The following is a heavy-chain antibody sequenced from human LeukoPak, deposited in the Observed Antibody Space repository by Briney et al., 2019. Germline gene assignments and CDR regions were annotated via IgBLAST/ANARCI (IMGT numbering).Heavy chain of an antibody. Sequence: KSGGSLRLSCAASGFTFSSYSMNWVRQAPGKGLEWVSSISSSSSYIYYADSVKGRFTISRDNAKNSLYLQMNSLRAEDTAVYYCARATMVRGVIIEYFQHWGQGTLVTVSS. CDR2: ISSSSSYI. CDR3: ARATMVRGVIIEYFQH. D-gene: IGHD3-10*01. J-gene: IGHJ1*01. CDR1: GFTFSSYS. V-gene: IGHV3-21*01.